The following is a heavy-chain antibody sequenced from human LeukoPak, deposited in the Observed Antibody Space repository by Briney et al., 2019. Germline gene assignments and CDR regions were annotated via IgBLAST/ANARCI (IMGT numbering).Heavy chain of an antibody. V-gene: IGHV3-23*01. J-gene: IGHJ4*02. CDR1: GFTFSSYA. D-gene: IGHD2-15*01. CDR2: VSGSGGST. Sequence: GGSLRLSCAASGFTFSSYAMSWVRQAPGKGLEWVSAVSGSGGSTYYADSVKGRFTISRDNSKNTLYLQMNSLRAEDTAVYYCAKRGRRIYYFDYWGQGTLVTVSS. CDR3: AKRGRRIYYFDY.